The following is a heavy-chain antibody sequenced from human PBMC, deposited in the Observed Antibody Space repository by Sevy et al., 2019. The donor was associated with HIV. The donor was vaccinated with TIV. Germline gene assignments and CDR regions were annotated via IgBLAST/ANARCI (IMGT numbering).Heavy chain of an antibody. Sequence: GGSLRLSCTASGFTFGDYAMSWFRQAPGKGLEWVGFIRSKAYGGTTEYAASVKGRFTISRDDSKSIAYLQMNSLKTEDTAVYYCTPLFFVAGTSWFDPWGQGTLVTVSS. V-gene: IGHV3-49*03. J-gene: IGHJ5*02. CDR3: TPLFFVAGTSWFDP. CDR1: GFTFGDYA. D-gene: IGHD6-19*01. CDR2: IRSKAYGGTT.